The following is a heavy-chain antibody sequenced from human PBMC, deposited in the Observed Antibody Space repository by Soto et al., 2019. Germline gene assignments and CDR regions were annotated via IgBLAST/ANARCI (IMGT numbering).Heavy chain of an antibody. CDR3: ARGYYYGSGRPTPGGMDV. CDR2: ISTYTGNT. Sequence: ASVKVSCKASGYTFTNYDINWVRQAPGQGLEWMEWISTYTGNTNYAQKLQGRVTMTTDTSTSTAYMELRSLRSDDTAVYYCARGYYYGSGRPTPGGMDVWGQGTTVTVSS. V-gene: IGHV1-18*01. J-gene: IGHJ6*02. CDR1: GYTFTNYD. D-gene: IGHD3-10*01.